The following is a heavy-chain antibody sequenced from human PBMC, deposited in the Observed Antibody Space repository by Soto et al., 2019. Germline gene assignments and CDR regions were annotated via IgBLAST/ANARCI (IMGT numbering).Heavy chain of an antibody. V-gene: IGHV4-31*03. J-gene: IGHJ5*02. CDR3: ARGKDTPMVTSWFDP. D-gene: IGHD5-18*01. CDR1: GGSISSGGYY. CDR2: IHYSGST. Sequence: PSETLSLTCTVSGGSISSGGYYWTWIRQHPGKGLEWIGCIHYSGSTYYNPSLKSRVTISVDTSKNQFSLILTSLTAADTAMYYCARGKDTPMVTSWFDPWGQGTLGTVSS.